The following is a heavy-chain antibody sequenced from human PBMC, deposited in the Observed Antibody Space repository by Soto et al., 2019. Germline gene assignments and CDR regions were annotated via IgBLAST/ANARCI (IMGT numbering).Heavy chain of an antibody. J-gene: IGHJ6*02. CDR1: GFTFSSYG. CDR2: ISYDGSNK. V-gene: IGHV3-30*18. CDR3: AKRRNVLRFLEWSSGMEV. Sequence: PGGSLRLSCVASGFTFSSYGIHWVRQAPGKGLEWVAFISYDGSNKYYTDSVKGRFAISRDNSKNTLYLQMNGLRGEDTAVYYCAKRRNVLRFLEWSSGMEVWGQGTTVTVS. D-gene: IGHD3-3*01.